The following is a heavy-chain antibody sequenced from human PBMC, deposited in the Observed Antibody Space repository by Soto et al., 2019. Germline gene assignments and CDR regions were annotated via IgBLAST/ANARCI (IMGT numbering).Heavy chain of an antibody. Sequence: GGSLRLSCAASGFTFSSYSMNWVRQAPGKGLEWVSSISSSSSYIYYADSVKGRFTISRDNAKNSLYLQMNSLRAEDAAVYYCARGRVAAKPRDFDYWGQGTLVTVSS. CDR3: ARGRVAAKPRDFDY. CDR2: ISSSSSYI. J-gene: IGHJ4*02. V-gene: IGHV3-21*01. CDR1: GFTFSSYS. D-gene: IGHD2-15*01.